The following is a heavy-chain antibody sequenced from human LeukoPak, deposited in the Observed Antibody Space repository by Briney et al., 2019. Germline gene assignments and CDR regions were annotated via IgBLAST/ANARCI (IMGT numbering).Heavy chain of an antibody. CDR2: ISHSGTT. V-gene: IGHV4-59*08. D-gene: IGHD6-19*01. CDR1: GGSISSYS. J-gene: IGHJ4*02. Sequence: SDTLSLTCIVSGGSISSYSWNWIRQSPGKGLEWVGYISHSGTTSYNPSLKSRVTISVDTSKNQFSLKLSSVTAADTAVYYCARAPQWLPFDYWGQGTLVTVSS. CDR3: ARAPQWLPFDY.